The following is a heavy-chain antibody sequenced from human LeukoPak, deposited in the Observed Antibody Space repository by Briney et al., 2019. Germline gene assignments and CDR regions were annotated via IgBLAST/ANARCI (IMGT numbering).Heavy chain of an antibody. Sequence: VASVKVSCKASGYTFTSYGISWVRQAPGQGLEWMGWINTNTGNPTYAQGFTGRFVFSLNTSVSTAYLQISSLKAEDTAVYYCASHYYDSSGYFDYWGQGTLVTVSS. CDR1: GYTFTSYG. CDR3: ASHYYDSSGYFDY. CDR2: INTNTGNP. D-gene: IGHD3-22*01. J-gene: IGHJ4*02. V-gene: IGHV7-4-1*02.